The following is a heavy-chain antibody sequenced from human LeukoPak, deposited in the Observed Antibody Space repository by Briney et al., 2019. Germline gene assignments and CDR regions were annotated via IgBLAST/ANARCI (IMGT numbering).Heavy chain of an antibody. Sequence: GGSLRLSCAASGFTFSSYAMSWVRQAPGKGLEWVSAISGSGGSTYYADSVKGRFTISRDNSKNTLYLQMNSLRAEDTAMYYCAKDSVIQGYSAFDYWGQGTLVTVSS. CDR1: GFTFSSYA. CDR2: ISGSGGST. J-gene: IGHJ4*02. V-gene: IGHV3-23*01. D-gene: IGHD3-22*01. CDR3: AKDSVIQGYSAFDY.